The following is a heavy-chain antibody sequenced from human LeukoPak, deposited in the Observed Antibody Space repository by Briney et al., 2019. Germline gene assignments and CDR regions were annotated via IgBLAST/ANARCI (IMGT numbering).Heavy chain of an antibody. CDR3: ACSIVSRPPFDY. J-gene: IGHJ4*02. CDR2: IYAGGTT. V-gene: IGHV3-66*01. CDR1: GFTVSSNY. Sequence: PGGSLRLSCAASGFTVSSNYMGWVRQAPGKGLEWVSVIYAGGTTYYADSMKGRFTISRDNSKNTLYLQMNSLRAEDTAVYFCACSIVSRPPFDYWGQGALVTVSS. D-gene: IGHD6-6*01.